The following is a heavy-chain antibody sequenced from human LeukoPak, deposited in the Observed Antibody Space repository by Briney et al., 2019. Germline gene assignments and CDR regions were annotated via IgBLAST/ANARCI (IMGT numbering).Heavy chain of an antibody. Sequence: SETLSLTCTVSGGSISSGSYYWGLIRQPPGKGLEWIGSIYHSGSTYYNPSLKSRVTISVDTSKNQFSLKLSSVTAADTAVYYCARQKDTVTTEAAFDIWGQGTMVTVSS. CDR2: IYHSGST. J-gene: IGHJ3*02. D-gene: IGHD4-17*01. V-gene: IGHV4-39*01. CDR1: GGSISSGSYY. CDR3: ARQKDTVTTEAAFDI.